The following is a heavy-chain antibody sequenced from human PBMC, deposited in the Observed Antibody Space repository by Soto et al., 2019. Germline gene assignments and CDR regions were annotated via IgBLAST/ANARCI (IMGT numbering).Heavy chain of an antibody. V-gene: IGHV4-39*01. CDR2: IYYSGST. J-gene: IGHJ4*02. CDR3: ARQGCSGGSCRTTVTTVDY. CDR1: GGSISSSSYY. Sequence: SETLSLTCTVSGGSISSSSYYWGWIRQPPGKGLEWIGSIYYSGSTYYNPSLKSRVTISVDTSKNQFSLKLSSVTAADTAVYYCARQGCSGGSCRTTVTTVDYWGQGTWSPSPQ. D-gene: IGHD2-15*01.